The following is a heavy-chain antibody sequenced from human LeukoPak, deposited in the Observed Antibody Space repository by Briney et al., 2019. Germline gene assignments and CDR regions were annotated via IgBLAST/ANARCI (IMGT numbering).Heavy chain of an antibody. V-gene: IGHV3-23*01. CDR2: ISGSGVTT. D-gene: IGHD2-21*02. CDR1: GFAFSSYA. CDR3: AKAPYCGGDCYNLDS. Sequence: PGGSLRLSCASSGFAFSSYAMSWVRQAPGMGVEWVSAISGSGVTTYYAHSVKGRFTVSRDNSKNTLYLQMNSLRAEDTAVYYCAKAPYCGGDCYNLDSWGQGTLVTVSS. J-gene: IGHJ4*02.